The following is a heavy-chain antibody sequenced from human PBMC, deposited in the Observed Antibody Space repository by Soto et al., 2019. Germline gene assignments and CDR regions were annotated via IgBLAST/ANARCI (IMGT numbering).Heavy chain of an antibody. V-gene: IGHV3-11*01. D-gene: IGHD3-16*01. Sequence: QVQLVASGGGLVQPGGSLRLSCAASGFTFSDYYMSWLRQPPGKGLEWVSYISKSGSIIHFADSVKGRFAISRDNAKNTLYLQMSSLRAEVTALYYCARDLSPYSDYYDESTSETWFDPWGQGTLVTVSS. CDR3: ARDLSPYSDYYDESTSETWFDP. CDR1: GFTFSDYY. CDR2: ISKSGSII. J-gene: IGHJ5*02.